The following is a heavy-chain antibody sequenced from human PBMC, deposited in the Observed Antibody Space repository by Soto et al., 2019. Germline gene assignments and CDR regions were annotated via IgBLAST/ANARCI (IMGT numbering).Heavy chain of an antibody. CDR1: SGSISTYY. CDR2: IYYTGST. V-gene: IGHV4-59*01. D-gene: IGHD2-2*01. CDR3: AGALNQAYFDF. Sequence: SETLSLTCTVSSGSISTYYWSWIRQPPGKGLEWIGYIYYTGSTNYNPSLKTRVAISMDTSKNQFSLNLSSVTAADTAVYYWAGALNQAYFDFWGLGTLVTVSS. J-gene: IGHJ4*02.